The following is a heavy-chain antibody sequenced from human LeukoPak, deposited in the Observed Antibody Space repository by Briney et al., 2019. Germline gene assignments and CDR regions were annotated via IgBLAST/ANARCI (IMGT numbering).Heavy chain of an antibody. CDR3: ARHGDGPRARLGNWLDP. CDR1: GGSFSGYY. D-gene: IGHD5-24*01. V-gene: IGHV4-34*01. J-gene: IGHJ5*02. CDR2: INHSGST. Sequence: SETLSLTCAVYGGSFSGYYWSWIRQPPGKGLEWIGEINHSGSTNYNPSLKSRVTISVDTSKNQFSLKLSSVTAADTAVYYCARHGDGPRARLGNWLDPWGQGTLVTVSS.